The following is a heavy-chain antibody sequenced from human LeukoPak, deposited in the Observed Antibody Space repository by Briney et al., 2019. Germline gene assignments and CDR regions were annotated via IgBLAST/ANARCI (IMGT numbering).Heavy chain of an antibody. V-gene: IGHV4-59*01. Sequence: PSETLSLTCTVSGGSISSYYWSWLRQPPGKGLEWIGYIYYSGSTNYNPSLKSRVTISVDTSKNQFSLKLSSVTAADTAVYYCARGDCSGGSCYSEGRDNWFDPWGQGTLVTVSS. D-gene: IGHD2-15*01. CDR2: IYYSGST. CDR1: GGSISSYY. CDR3: ARGDCSGGSCYSEGRDNWFDP. J-gene: IGHJ5*02.